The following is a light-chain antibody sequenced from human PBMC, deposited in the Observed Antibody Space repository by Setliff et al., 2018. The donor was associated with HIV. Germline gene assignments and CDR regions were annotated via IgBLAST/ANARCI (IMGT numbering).Light chain of an antibody. V-gene: IGLV2-14*03. Sequence: LTQPASVSGSPGQSITISCTGTSSDIGAYNYVSWYQQYPGKAPKLVIYDVTIRPSGVSNRFSGSKSGNTASLTISGLQAEDEGDYYCYSYTAGTSYVFGGGTKGTVL. CDR2: DVT. CDR1: SSDIGAYNY. CDR3: YSYTAGTSYV. J-gene: IGLJ1*01.